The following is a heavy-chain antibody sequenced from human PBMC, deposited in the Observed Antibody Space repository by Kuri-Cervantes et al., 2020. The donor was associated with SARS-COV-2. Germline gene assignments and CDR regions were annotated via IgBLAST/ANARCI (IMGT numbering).Heavy chain of an antibody. D-gene: IGHD2-21*01. CDR1: GGSISSGG. V-gene: IGHV3-30-3*01. Sequence: LSLTCTVSGGSISSGGYYWSWIRQHPGKGLEWVAVISYDGSNKDYTASGKGRFTISRDNFQNTLYLQMKSLRTEDTALYYCARDRVGVHDSWGQGTLVTVSS. CDR2: ISYDGSNK. J-gene: IGHJ4*02. CDR3: ARDRVGVHDS.